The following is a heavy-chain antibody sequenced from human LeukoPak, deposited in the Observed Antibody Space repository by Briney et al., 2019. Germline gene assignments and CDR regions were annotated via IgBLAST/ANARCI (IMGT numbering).Heavy chain of an antibody. Sequence: VSVKVSCQASRYTFTSYVISWVRQAAGQELGWMGWISAYNGNTKYAQKLHGRVTMTTDTSTSTAYMEPRSLRSDDTAVYYCARLFGELLLPSDHFYYMDVWGKGTAVTVSS. CDR1: RYTFTSYV. CDR2: ISAYNGNT. CDR3: ARLFGELLLPSDHFYYMDV. V-gene: IGHV1-18*01. D-gene: IGHD3-10*02. J-gene: IGHJ6*03.